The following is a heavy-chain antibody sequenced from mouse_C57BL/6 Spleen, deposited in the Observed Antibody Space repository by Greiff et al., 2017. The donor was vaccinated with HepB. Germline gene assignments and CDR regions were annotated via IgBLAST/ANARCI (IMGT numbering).Heavy chain of an antibody. CDR3: ARPNYYGSSYEDWYFDV. CDR2: ISSGGSYT. J-gene: IGHJ1*03. CDR1: GFTFSSYG. D-gene: IGHD1-1*01. Sequence: VQLKESGGDLVKPGGSLKLSCAASGFTFSSYGMSWVRQTPDKRLEWVATISSGGSYTYYPDSVKGRFTISRDNAKNTLYLQMSSLKSEDTAMYYCARPNYYGSSYEDWYFDVWGTGTTVTVSS. V-gene: IGHV5-6*01.